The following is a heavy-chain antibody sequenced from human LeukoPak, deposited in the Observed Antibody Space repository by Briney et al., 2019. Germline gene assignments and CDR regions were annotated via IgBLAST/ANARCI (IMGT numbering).Heavy chain of an antibody. J-gene: IGHJ2*01. CDR1: GSSVNHYY. V-gene: IGHV4-4*07. Sequence: SETLSLTCTVSGSSVNHYYWNWLRQPPGKGLEWIGRIYTNGATNYNPSLKSRVTMSIDTSKNQFSLKFKSVTAAGTAVYYCARGPLGSGWYVADWYFGLWGRGALVTVSS. D-gene: IGHD6-19*01. CDR2: IYTNGAT. CDR3: ARGPLGSGWYVADWYFGL.